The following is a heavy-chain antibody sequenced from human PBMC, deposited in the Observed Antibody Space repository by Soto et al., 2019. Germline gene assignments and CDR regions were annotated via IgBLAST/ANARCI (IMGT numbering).Heavy chain of an antibody. CDR1: GFTFSSYE. V-gene: IGHV3-48*03. CDR2: ISSSGSTI. D-gene: IGHD4-17*01. CDR3: ARVQGFYGGNSGYFDL. J-gene: IGHJ2*01. Sequence: VGSLRLSCAASGFTFSSYEMNWVRQAPGKGLEWVSYISSSGSTIYYADSVKGRFTISRDNAKNSLYLQMSSLRAEDTAVYYCARVQGFYGGNSGYFDLWGRGTLVTVSS.